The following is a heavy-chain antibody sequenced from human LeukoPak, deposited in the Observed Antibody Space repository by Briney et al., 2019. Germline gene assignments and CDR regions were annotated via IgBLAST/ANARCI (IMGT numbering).Heavy chain of an antibody. CDR1: GFTFSSYS. CDR3: ARSLVVGATYPYH. J-gene: IGHJ5*02. CDR2: ISGSGNTI. Sequence: GGSLRLSCAASGFTFSSYSMNWVRQAPGKGLEWVSYISGSGNTIYYADSVKGRFTISRDNARNSLYLQMNSLRAEDTAVYYCARSLVVGATYPYHWGQGTLVTVSS. D-gene: IGHD1-26*01. V-gene: IGHV3-48*01.